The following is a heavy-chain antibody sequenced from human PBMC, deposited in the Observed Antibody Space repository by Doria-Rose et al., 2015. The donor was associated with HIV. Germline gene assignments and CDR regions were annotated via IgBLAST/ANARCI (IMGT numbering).Heavy chain of an antibody. CDR3: AIGRVGVLQP. CDR2: IDHSGGA. V-gene: IGHV4-34*01. J-gene: IGHJ4*02. D-gene: IGHD3-10*01. CDR1: GGSLSGHY. Sequence: YGGSLSGHYFNWIRQSSGKGLEWIGEIDHSGGAIYNPSLMSRVTILIDTSKNQFSLNVTSVTAADTAMYYCAIGRVGVLQPWGQGTLVTVSS.